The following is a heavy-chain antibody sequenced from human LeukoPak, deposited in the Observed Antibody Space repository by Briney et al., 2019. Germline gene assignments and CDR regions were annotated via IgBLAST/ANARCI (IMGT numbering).Heavy chain of an antibody. Sequence: SVKVSCKASGYTFTAYYMHWVRQAPGQGLEWVGGITHNSCGKKYTEKFQARVTITRDTSKNTLYMELSRLPTEDTTVYYCATGEVAPRQHLTYFGYWGQGTLVTVSS. V-gene: IGHV1-2*02. CDR3: ATGEVAPRQHLTYFGY. D-gene: IGHD6-13*01. CDR1: GYTFTAYY. CDR2: ITHNSCGK. J-gene: IGHJ4*02.